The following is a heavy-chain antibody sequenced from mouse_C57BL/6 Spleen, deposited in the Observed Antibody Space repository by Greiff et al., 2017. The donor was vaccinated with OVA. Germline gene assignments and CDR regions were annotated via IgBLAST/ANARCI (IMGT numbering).Heavy chain of an antibody. V-gene: IGHV1-43*01. CDR2: INPSTGGT. J-gene: IGHJ3*01. CDR1: GYSFTGYY. CDR3: AKGDYDWFAY. Sequence: EVKLQQSGPELVKPGASVKISCKASGYSFTGYYMHWVKQSSEKSLEWIGEINPSTGGTSYNQKFKGKATLTVDKSSSTAYMQLKSLTSEDSAVYYCAKGDYDWFAYWGQGTLVTVSA. D-gene: IGHD2-4*01.